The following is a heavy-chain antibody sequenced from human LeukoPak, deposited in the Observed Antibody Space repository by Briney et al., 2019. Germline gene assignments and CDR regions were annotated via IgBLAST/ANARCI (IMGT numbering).Heavy chain of an antibody. V-gene: IGHV4-34*01. J-gene: IGHJ4*02. CDR2: INHSGST. Sequence: PSETLSLTCAVYGGSFSGYYWSWIRQPPGKGLEWIGEINHSGSTNYNPSLKSRVTISVDTSKNQFSLKLSSVTAADTAVYYRARGRGGATIYWGQGTLVTVSS. CDR3: ARGRGGATIY. CDR1: GGSFSGYY. D-gene: IGHD1-26*01.